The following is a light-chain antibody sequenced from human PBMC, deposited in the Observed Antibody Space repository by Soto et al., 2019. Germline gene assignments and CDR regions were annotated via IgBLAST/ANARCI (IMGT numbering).Light chain of an antibody. CDR2: SAS. CDR3: QQYGGSPRVT. V-gene: IGKV3-20*01. Sequence: EIVLTQSPGTLSLSPGERVTLSCRASQSVSSNYLAWYQQKPGQAPRLLIYSASSRATGIPDRFSGSGSGTDFTLTINRLEPEDFAVYYCQQYGGSPRVTFGGGTKAEIK. J-gene: IGKJ4*01. CDR1: QSVSSNY.